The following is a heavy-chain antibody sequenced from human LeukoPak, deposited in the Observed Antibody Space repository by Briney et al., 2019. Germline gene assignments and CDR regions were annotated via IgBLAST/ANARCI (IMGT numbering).Heavy chain of an antibody. J-gene: IGHJ4*02. CDR2: ISYDGSNK. CDR1: GFTFSSYA. Sequence: GGSLRLSCAASGFTFSSYAMHWVRQAPGKGLEWVAVISYDGSNKYYADSVKGRLTISRDNSKNTLYLQMNSLRAEDTAVYYCARKLAYYFDYWGQGTLVTVSS. CDR3: ARKLAYYFDY. V-gene: IGHV3-30-3*01.